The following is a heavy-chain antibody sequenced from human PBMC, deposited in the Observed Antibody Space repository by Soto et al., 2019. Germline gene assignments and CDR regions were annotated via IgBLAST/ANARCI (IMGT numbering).Heavy chain of an antibody. CDR1: GFSLSTSGVG. D-gene: IGHD6-6*01. V-gene: IGHV2-5*02. J-gene: IGHJ5*02. CDR3: ALDRAARLGNWFDP. CDR2: IYWDDDK. Sequence: SGPTLVNPTQTLTLTCTFSGFSLSTSGVGVGWIRQPPGKALEWLALIYWDDDKRYSPSLKSRLTITKDTSKNQVVLTMTNMDPVDTATYYCALDRAARLGNWFDPWGQGTLVTVSS.